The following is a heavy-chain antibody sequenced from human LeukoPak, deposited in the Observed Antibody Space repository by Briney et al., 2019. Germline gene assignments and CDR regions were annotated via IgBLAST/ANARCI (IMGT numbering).Heavy chain of an antibody. Sequence: SETLSFTCTVSTDSITTYYWTWVRQPPGKGLEYIGYVYYTGSTNYNPSLKSRFTISLDTSKNQFSLKLTSVTAADTAVYYCARDPPGSGSYLDYWGQGTLVTVSS. D-gene: IGHD3-10*01. V-gene: IGHV4-59*01. CDR3: ARDPPGSGSYLDY. J-gene: IGHJ4*02. CDR2: VYYTGST. CDR1: TDSITTYY.